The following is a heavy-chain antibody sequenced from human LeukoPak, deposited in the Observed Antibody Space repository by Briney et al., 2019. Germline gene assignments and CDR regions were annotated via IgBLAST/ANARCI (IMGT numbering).Heavy chain of an antibody. CDR2: ISYDGSNK. D-gene: IGHD6-19*01. Sequence: PGRSLRLSCAASGFTFSSYGMHWVLQAPGKGLEWVAVISYDGSNKYYADSVKGRFTISRDNSKNTLYLQMNSLRAEDTAVYYCAKDPVPGIAVAGYFDYWGQGTLVTVSS. CDR3: AKDPVPGIAVAGYFDY. V-gene: IGHV3-30*18. CDR1: GFTFSSYG. J-gene: IGHJ4*02.